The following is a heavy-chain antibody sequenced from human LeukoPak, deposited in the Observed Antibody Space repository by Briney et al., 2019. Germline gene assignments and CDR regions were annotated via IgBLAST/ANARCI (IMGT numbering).Heavy chain of an antibody. Sequence: ASVKVSCKASGYTFTSYYMHWVRQASGQGLEWMGIINPSGGSTSYAQKFQGRVTMTRDTSTSTVYMELSSLRSEDTAVYYCARGSSSSSSGARTHDYWGQGTLVTVSS. J-gene: IGHJ4*02. V-gene: IGHV1-46*01. CDR2: INPSGGST. D-gene: IGHD6-6*01. CDR3: ARGSSSSSSGARTHDY. CDR1: GYTFTSYY.